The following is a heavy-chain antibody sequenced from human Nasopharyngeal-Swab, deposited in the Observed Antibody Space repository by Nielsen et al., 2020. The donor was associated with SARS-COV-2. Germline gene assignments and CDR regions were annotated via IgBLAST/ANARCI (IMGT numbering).Heavy chain of an antibody. CDR2: IYYSGST. J-gene: IGHJ4*02. CDR1: GGSISSYY. V-gene: IGHV4-59*01. Sequence: SETLSLTCTVSGGSISSYYWSWIRQPPGKGLEWIGYIYYSGSTNYNPSLKSRVTISVDTSKNQFSLKLSSVTAADPAVYYCARAHYDFWSGYYSSLDYWSQGTLVTVSS. CDR3: ARAHYDFWSGYYSSLDY. D-gene: IGHD3-3*01.